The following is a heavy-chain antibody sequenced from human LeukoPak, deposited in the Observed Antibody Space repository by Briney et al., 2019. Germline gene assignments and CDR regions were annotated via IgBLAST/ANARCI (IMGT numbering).Heavy chain of an antibody. CDR2: INSGSSNT. CDR3: ANPRYDSSGYYYVD. V-gene: IGHV1-3*04. Sequence: ASVKVSCKASGYTFTDYTMHWLRQAPGQRLDWMGWINSGSSNTEYSPEFQGRVTITRDTSASTAYTELSSLRSEDTAVYYCANPRYDSSGYYYVDWGQGTLVTVSS. CDR1: GYTFTDYT. D-gene: IGHD3-22*01. J-gene: IGHJ4*02.